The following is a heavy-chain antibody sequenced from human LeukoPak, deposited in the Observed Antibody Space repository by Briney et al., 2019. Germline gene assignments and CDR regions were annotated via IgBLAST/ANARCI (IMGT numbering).Heavy chain of an antibody. D-gene: IGHD3-10*01. J-gene: IGHJ4*02. CDR3: TSAGSYWVDS. Sequence: SETLSLTCTVSGGSISSSSYYWGWIRQPPGKGLEWIGSTYYRRSTYYNPSLESRVSISVDTSKNQFSLKLSSVTAADVAVYYCTSAGSYWVDSWGQGTLVTLSS. CDR1: GGSISSSSYY. V-gene: IGHV4-39*01. CDR2: TYYRRST.